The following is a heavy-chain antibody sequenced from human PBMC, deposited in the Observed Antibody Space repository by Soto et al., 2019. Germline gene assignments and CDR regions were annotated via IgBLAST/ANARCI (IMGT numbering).Heavy chain of an antibody. CDR1: GYTFTSYD. Sequence: VKVSCRASGYTFTSYDINWVRQATGQGLEWMGWINPNSGGTNYAQKFQGWVTMTRDTSISTAYMELSRLRSDDTAVYYCARMKYQEDAFDIWGQGTMVTVSS. CDR2: INPNSGGT. J-gene: IGHJ3*02. D-gene: IGHD6-6*01. CDR3: ARMKYQEDAFDI. V-gene: IGHV1-2*04.